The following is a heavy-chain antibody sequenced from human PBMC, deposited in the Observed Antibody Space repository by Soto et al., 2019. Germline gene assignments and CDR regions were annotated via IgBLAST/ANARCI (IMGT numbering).Heavy chain of an antibody. CDR1: GFTFSSYG. CDR2: IWYDGSNK. CDR3: ARDYEPIWGVAGRENWFDP. Sequence: GGSLRLSCAASGFTFSSYGMHWVRQAPGKGLEWVAVIWYDGSNKYYADSVKGRFTISRDNSKNTLYLQMNSLRAEDTAVYYCARDYEPIWGVAGRENWFDPWGQGTLVTVSS. V-gene: IGHV3-33*01. D-gene: IGHD6-19*01. J-gene: IGHJ5*02.